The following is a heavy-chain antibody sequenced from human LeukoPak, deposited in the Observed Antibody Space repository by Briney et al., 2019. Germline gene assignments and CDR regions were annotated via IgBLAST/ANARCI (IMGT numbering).Heavy chain of an antibody. J-gene: IGHJ4*02. V-gene: IGHV3-30*04. CDR3: ARSRRSGASDY. Sequence: PGGSLRLSCAASGFTFSSYAMHWVRQAPGKGLEWVAVISYDGSNKYYADSVKGRFTISRENSKNTLYLQMNSLRAEDTAVYYCARSRRSGASDYWGQGTLVTVSS. CDR2: ISYDGSNK. D-gene: IGHD1-26*01. CDR1: GFTFSSYA.